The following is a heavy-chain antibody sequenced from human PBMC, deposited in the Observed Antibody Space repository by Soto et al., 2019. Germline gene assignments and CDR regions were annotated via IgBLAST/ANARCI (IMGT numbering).Heavy chain of an antibody. Sequence: LGESLKISCKGSGYSFTSYWISWVRQMPGKGLEWMGRIDPSDSYTNYSPSFQGHVTISADNSISTAYLQWSSLKASDTAMYYCARKASTSRYYSSGMDVWGKGTRVTVSS. D-gene: IGHD2-2*01. V-gene: IGHV5-10-1*01. CDR1: GYSFTSYW. CDR3: ARKASTSRYYSSGMDV. CDR2: IDPSDSYT. J-gene: IGHJ6*04.